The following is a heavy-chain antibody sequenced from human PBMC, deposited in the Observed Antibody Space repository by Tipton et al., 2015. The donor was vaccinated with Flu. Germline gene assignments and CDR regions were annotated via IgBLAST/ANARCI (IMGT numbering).Heavy chain of an antibody. Sequence: SLRLSCAASGLTFDGYDMHWVRQAPGKGLEWVSVIYGGGTTDYADSVKGRFTISRDKSKNALYLQMSSLRAEDTAVYYCARGPQVPVWPYYYGMDVWGQGTTVTVSS. D-gene: IGHD2-2*01. CDR1: GLTFDGYD. CDR2: IYGGGTT. V-gene: IGHV3-53*01. J-gene: IGHJ6*02. CDR3: ARGPQVPVWPYYYGMDV.